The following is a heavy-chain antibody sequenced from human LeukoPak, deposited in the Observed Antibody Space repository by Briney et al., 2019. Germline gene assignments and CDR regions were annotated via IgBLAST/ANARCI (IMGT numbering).Heavy chain of an antibody. CDR2: ISWNSGSI. D-gene: IGHD3-10*01. Sequence: PGGSLRLSCEASGFTFDDYAMHWVRQAPGKGLEWVSGISWNSGSIGYADSVKGRFTISRDNAKNSLYLQMNSLRAEDTALYYCAKSNYYGSGSYFGPFDYWGQGTLVTVSS. V-gene: IGHV3-9*01. CDR1: GFTFDDYA. J-gene: IGHJ4*02. CDR3: AKSNYYGSGSYFGPFDY.